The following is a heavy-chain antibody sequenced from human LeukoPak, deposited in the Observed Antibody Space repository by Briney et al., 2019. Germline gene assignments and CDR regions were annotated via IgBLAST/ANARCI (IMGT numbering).Heavy chain of an antibody. CDR2: ISGSGGST. CDR1: GFTFSSYG. D-gene: IGHD1-26*01. CDR3: AKDQWELPSNWFDP. V-gene: IGHV3-23*01. Sequence: GGSLRLSCAASGFTFSSYGMHWVRQAPGKGLEWVSAISGSGGSTYYADSVKGRFTISRDISKNTLYLQMNSLRADDTAVYYCAKDQWELPSNWFDPWGQGTLVTVSS. J-gene: IGHJ5*02.